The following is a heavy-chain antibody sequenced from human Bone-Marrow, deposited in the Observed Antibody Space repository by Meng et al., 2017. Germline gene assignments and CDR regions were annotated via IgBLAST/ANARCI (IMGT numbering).Heavy chain of an antibody. V-gene: IGHV3-74*02. Sequence: VQLVESGGGVVQPGRSLRLSCAASGFTFSSYWMHWVRQAPGKGLVWVSRINSDGSSTSYADSVKGRFTISRDNAKNTLYLQMNSLRAEDSAVYYCAKVGAMVRGYFDYWGQGALVTVSS. CDR2: INSDGSST. CDR1: GFTFSSYW. CDR3: AKVGAMVRGYFDY. D-gene: IGHD3-10*01. J-gene: IGHJ4*02.